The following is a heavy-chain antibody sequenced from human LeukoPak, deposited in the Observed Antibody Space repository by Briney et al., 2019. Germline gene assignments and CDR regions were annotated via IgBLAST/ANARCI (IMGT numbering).Heavy chain of an antibody. CDR2: INPSSGDT. CDR3: ANYSGGGVTTVVTPLEQSYAFDI. D-gene: IGHD4-23*01. Sequence: LGASVKVSCKASGYSFTGYYIHWVRQAPGQGLEWMAWINPSSGDTDYAQKFQGRVTVTRDMSIYTAYMDLSGLRSDDTAVYYCANYSGGGVTTVVTPLEQSYAFDIWGQGTMVTVSS. J-gene: IGHJ3*02. CDR1: GYSFTGYY. V-gene: IGHV1-2*03.